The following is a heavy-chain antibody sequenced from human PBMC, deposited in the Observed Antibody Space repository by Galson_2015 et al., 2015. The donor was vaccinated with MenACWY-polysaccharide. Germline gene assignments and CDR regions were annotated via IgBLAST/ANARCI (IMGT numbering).Heavy chain of an antibody. CDR3: VRVGYSNDFDY. CDR2: MQPKSGNT. V-gene: IGHV1-8*01. CDR1: RYTFTIYD. D-gene: IGHD4-11*01. Sequence: SVKVSCKASRYTFTIYDINWVRQATGQGLEWMGWMQPKSGNTGYAQNFQGRITMTRDTSISTAYMELSSLRSDDTAVYYCVRVGYSNDFDYWGQGTLVTVSS. J-gene: IGHJ4*02.